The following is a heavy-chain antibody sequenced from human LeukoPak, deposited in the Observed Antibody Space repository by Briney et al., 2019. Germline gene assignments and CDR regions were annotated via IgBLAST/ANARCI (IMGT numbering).Heavy chain of an antibody. CDR1: GSSFTNYW. Sequence: GESLQTSFKNSGSSFTNYWISWGRQLPGRGLEWMGRIDHSDSYTNYSPSFQGHVTISADKFVSTAYLQWGSLKASDTAMYYCARHSHSATSGAFDNWGQGTMVTVSS. CDR3: ARHSHSATSGAFDN. V-gene: IGHV5-10-1*01. J-gene: IGHJ3*02. D-gene: IGHD1-26*01. CDR2: IDHSDSYT.